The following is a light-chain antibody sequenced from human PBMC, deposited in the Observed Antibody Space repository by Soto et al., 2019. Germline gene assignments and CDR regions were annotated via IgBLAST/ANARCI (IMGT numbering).Light chain of an antibody. V-gene: IGKV1-39*01. J-gene: IGKJ2*01. CDR2: AAS. Sequence: DIPMTQSPSSLSASVGDRVTITCRASQSISSYLNWYQQKPGKAPKLQIYAASSLQSGVPSRFSGSGSGTDFTLTISSLQLEDFATYYCQQSYSTPHTFGQGTKLEIK. CDR1: QSISSY. CDR3: QQSYSTPHT.